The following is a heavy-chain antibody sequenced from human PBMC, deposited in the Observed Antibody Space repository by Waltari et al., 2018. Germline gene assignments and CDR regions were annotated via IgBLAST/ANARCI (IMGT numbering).Heavy chain of an antibody. CDR2: INTDSGKT. Sequence: QVQLVQSGAEVKRPGASVKGSCGASAYSLSSDAMQWVRQAPGQRFEWMGWINTDSGKTKYSEKLQGRVTITRDTSANTAYMELISLRSEDTAVYYCARDPHSSGWYDYWGQGTLVTVSS. V-gene: IGHV1-3*04. D-gene: IGHD6-19*01. J-gene: IGHJ4*02. CDR1: AYSLSSDA. CDR3: ARDPHSSGWYDY.